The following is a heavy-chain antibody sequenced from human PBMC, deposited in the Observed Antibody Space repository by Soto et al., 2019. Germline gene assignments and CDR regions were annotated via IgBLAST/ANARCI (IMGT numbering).Heavy chain of an antibody. V-gene: IGHV3-74*01. J-gene: IGHJ1*01. CDR1: GFPFSSYW. Sequence: EVQLVESGGDSVQPGGSLRLSCAASGFPFSSYWMHWVRHTPGKGLEWVSRLSGDGTTIYYADSVTGRFTVSRDKAKNTLSLQMSGLGAEDTAVYYCAREYYGLLTGYYNDHWGQGTLVSVSS. CDR2: LSGDGTTI. CDR3: AREYYGLLTGYYNDH. D-gene: IGHD3-9*01.